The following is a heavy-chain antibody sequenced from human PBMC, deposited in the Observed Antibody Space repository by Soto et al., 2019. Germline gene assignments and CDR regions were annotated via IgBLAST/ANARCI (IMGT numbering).Heavy chain of an antibody. CDR1: GGSVSSGSYY. CDR3: ARDGLYYYDSSGYSGGYYYYYYGMDV. CDR2: IYYSGST. J-gene: IGHJ6*02. D-gene: IGHD3-22*01. V-gene: IGHV4-61*01. Sequence: PSETLSLTCTVSGGSVSSGSYYWSWIRQPPGKGLEWIGYIYYSGSTNYNNSLKSRVTISVDTSKKQFSLKLSSVTAADTAVYYCARDGLYYYDSSGYSGGYYYYYYGMDVWGQGTTVTVSS.